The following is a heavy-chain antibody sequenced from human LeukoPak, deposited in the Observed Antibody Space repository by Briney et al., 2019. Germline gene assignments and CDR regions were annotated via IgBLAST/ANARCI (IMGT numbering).Heavy chain of an antibody. CDR3: ARTDGGYSYGFDAFDI. CDR1: GGSISSYY. Sequence: TSETLSLTCTVSGGSISSYYWSWIRQPPGKGLEWIGYIYYSGSTNYNPSLKSRVTISVDTSKNQFSLKLSSVTAADTAVYYCARTDGGYSYGFDAFDIWGQGTMVTVSS. V-gene: IGHV4-59*08. CDR2: IYYSGST. J-gene: IGHJ3*02. D-gene: IGHD5-18*01.